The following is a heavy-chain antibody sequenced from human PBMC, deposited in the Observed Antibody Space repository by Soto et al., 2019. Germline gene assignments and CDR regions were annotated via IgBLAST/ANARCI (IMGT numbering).Heavy chain of an antibody. CDR1: GRSISSVSYY. J-gene: IGHJ4*02. V-gene: IGHV4-31*03. Sequence: SETLSLTCTVAGRSISSVSYYWNWIRQHPEKGLEGIGHIYNSGNTYYNPSLKSRVTISVDTSKNQFSLTLSSVTAADTAVYYCARDASTSWHYLDYWGQGTLVTVSS. CDR2: IYNSGNT. D-gene: IGHD6-13*01. CDR3: ARDASTSWHYLDY.